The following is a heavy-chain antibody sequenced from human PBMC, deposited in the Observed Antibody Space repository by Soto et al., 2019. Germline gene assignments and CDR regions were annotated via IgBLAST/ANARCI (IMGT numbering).Heavy chain of an antibody. CDR3: AKGPPTGGSCSSRYYYYGMDV. J-gene: IGHJ6*02. Sequence: QVQLVESGGGVVQPGRSLRLSCAASGFTFSSYGMHWVRQAPGKGLEWVAVISYDGSNKYYADSVKGRFTISRDNSKNTLYLQMNSLRAEDTAVYYCAKGPPTGGSCSSRYYYYGMDVWGQGTTVTVSS. CDR1: GFTFSSYG. CDR2: ISYDGSNK. D-gene: IGHD6-6*01. V-gene: IGHV3-30*18.